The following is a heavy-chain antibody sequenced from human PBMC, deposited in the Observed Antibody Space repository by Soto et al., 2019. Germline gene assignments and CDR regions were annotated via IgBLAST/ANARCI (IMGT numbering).Heavy chain of an antibody. J-gene: IGHJ4*02. V-gene: IGHV3-23*01. Sequence: EVQLLESGGGLVQPGGSLRLSCAASGFMFKKYAMSWVRQAPGKGLEWVSGISGSDGRTSYAESVKGRFTISRDNSKSTLHLQMNSLRPEDTAMYYCAKDPSSPLAARLYYFDYLGQGILVTVSS. CDR2: ISGSDGRT. D-gene: IGHD6-25*01. CDR1: GFMFKKYA. CDR3: AKDPSSPLAARLYYFDY.